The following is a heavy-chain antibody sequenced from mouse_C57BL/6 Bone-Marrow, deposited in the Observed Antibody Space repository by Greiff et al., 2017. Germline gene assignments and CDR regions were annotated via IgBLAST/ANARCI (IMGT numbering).Heavy chain of an antibody. J-gene: IGHJ2*01. CDR1: GYTFTDYE. Sequence: QVQLQQSGAELVRPGASVTLSCKASGYTFTDYEMNWVKQTPVHGLEWIGAIDPETGGTAYNQKFKGKAILTVDKSSSTAYMELRSLTSEDSAVYGCTSRYYGSSYYFDYWGQGTTRTVSS. V-gene: IGHV1-15*01. CDR2: IDPETGGT. CDR3: TSRYYGSSYYFDY. D-gene: IGHD1-1*01.